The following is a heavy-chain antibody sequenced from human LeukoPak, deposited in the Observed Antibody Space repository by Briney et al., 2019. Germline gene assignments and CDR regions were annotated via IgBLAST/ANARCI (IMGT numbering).Heavy chain of an antibody. CDR3: AKGWEAAVTVGFDY. J-gene: IGHJ4*02. CDR1: RFTFSNYA. V-gene: IGHV3-23*01. D-gene: IGHD3-16*01. CDR2: ISASGGDT. Sequence: PGGSLRLSCAASRFTFSNYAMSWVRQAPGKGLEWVSSISASGGDTYHANSVKGRFIISRDNSENTLYLQMNSLRAEDTAVYYCAKGWEAAVTVGFDYWGQGTLVTVS.